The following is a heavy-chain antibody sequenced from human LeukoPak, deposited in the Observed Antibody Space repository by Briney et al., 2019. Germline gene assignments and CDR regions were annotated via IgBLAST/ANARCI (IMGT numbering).Heavy chain of an antibody. D-gene: IGHD5-24*01. J-gene: IGHJ4*02. V-gene: IGHV3-23*01. CDR3: AKSGYNRFDF. CDR2: ISGSGSGGST. CDR1: GFTLSNSA. Sequence: GGSLRLSCAASGFTLSNSAMSWVRQAPGKGLEWVSTISGSGSGGSTYYAVSVKCRFTISRANSQYTLYLQLNSLRAKDTAVYYCAKSGYNRFDFWGQGTLVTVSS.